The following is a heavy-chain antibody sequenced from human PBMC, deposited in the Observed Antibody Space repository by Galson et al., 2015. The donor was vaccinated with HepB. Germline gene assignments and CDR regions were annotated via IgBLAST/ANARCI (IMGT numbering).Heavy chain of an antibody. CDR3: AKGARSGGSCCTDY. J-gene: IGHJ4*02. CDR1: GFTFSSYA. Sequence: SLRLSCAASGFTFSSYAMIWVRQAPGKGLEWVSAISGSGGSTYYADSVKGRFTISRDNSKNTLYLQMNSLRAEDTAVYYCAKGARSGGSCCTDYWGQGTLVTVSS. CDR2: ISGSGGST. V-gene: IGHV3-23*01. D-gene: IGHD2-15*01.